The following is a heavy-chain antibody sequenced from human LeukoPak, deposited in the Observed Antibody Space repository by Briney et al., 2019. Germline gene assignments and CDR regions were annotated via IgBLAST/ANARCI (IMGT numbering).Heavy chain of an antibody. CDR3: AVTKAAMAGFDY. J-gene: IGHJ4*02. V-gene: IGHV4-34*01. CDR1: GGSFSGYY. D-gene: IGHD2-2*01. CDR2: INHSGST. Sequence: SETLSLTCAVYGGSFSGYYWSWIRQPPGKGLEWIGEINHSGSTNYNPSFKSRVAISVDTSKNQFSLKLSSVTAADTAVYYCAVTKAAMAGFDYWGQGTLVTVSS.